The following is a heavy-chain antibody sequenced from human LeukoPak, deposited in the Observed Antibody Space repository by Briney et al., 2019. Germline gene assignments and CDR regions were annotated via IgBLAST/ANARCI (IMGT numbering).Heavy chain of an antibody. V-gene: IGHV3-48*03. CDR3: ALAFPFGMDV. D-gene: IGHD3-16*01. CDR2: ISTSGSTI. CDR1: GFTSSSYE. J-gene: IGHJ6*02. Sequence: PGGSLRLSCAASGFTSSSYEMNWVRQAPGRGLEWLSYISTSGSTIYYADSVKGRFTISRDNAKNSLYLQMNSLRAEDTAVYYCALAFPFGMDVWGQGTTVTVSS.